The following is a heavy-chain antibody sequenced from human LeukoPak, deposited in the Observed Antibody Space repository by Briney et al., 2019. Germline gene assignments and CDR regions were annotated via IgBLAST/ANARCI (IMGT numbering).Heavy chain of an antibody. D-gene: IGHD3-16*02. CDR3: ARDGGLRLGELSYYYYMDV. V-gene: IGHV4-38-2*02. J-gene: IGHJ6*03. CDR1: GYSINSAFY. CDR2: VFHRGTT. Sequence: PSETLSLTCTVSGYSINSAFYWGWIRVPPGKGLEWIGSVFHRGTTYCNSSLKSRVNISIDTSKNQFSLKLSSVTAADTAVYYCARDGGLRLGELSYYYYMDVWGKGTTVTVSS.